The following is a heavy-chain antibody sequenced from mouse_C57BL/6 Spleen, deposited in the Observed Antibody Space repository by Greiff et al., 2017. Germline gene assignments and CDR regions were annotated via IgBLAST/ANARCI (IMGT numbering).Heavy chain of an antibody. J-gene: IGHJ4*01. CDR2: IKPSNGGI. CDR1: GYTFTSYW. Sequence: VQLQQPGTELVKPGASVKLSCKASGYTFTSYWMHWVKQRPGQGLEWIGNIKPSNGGINYNEKFKSKATLTVDKSSSTAYMQLSSLTSEDSAVYYCAYSNYDYYAMDYWGQGTSVTVSS. V-gene: IGHV1-53*01. D-gene: IGHD2-5*01. CDR3: AYSNYDYYAMDY.